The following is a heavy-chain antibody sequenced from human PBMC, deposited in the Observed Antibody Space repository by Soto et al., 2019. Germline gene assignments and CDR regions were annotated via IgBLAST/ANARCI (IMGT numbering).Heavy chain of an antibody. CDR2: ISYDGSNK. Sequence: PGGSLRLSCAASGFTFSSYGMHWVRQAPGKGLEWVAVISYDGSNKYYADSVKGRFTISRDNSKNTLYLQMNSLRAEDTAVYYCAKIQPWLYYYDSSPGGSSKWFDPWGQGTLVTVSS. V-gene: IGHV3-30*18. CDR1: GFTFSSYG. J-gene: IGHJ5*02. D-gene: IGHD3-22*01. CDR3: AKIQPWLYYYDSSPGGSSKWFDP.